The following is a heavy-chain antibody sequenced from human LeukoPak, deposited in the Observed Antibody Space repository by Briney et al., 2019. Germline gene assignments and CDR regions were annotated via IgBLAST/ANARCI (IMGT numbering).Heavy chain of an antibody. V-gene: IGHV1-24*01. CDR1: GYTLTELS. Sequence: ASVKVSCKVSGYTLTELSMHWVRQAPGRGLEWMGGFDPEDGETIYAQKFQGRVTMTEDTSTDTAYMELSSLRSEDTAVYYCARAVDTAMVTEFDYWGQGTLVTVSS. J-gene: IGHJ4*02. D-gene: IGHD5-18*01. CDR3: ARAVDTAMVTEFDY. CDR2: FDPEDGET.